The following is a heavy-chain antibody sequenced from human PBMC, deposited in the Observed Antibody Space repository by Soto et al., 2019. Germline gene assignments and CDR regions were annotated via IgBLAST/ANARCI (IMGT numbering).Heavy chain of an antibody. CDR1: GYTFTGYY. CDR3: ARVNWNYVNWFDP. Sequence: ASVKVSCKASGYTFTGYYMHWVRQAPGQGLEWMGWINPNSGGTNYAQKFQGRVTMTRDTSISTAYMELSRLRSDDTAVYYCARVNWNYVNWFDPWGQGTLVTVSS. J-gene: IGHJ5*02. CDR2: INPNSGGT. V-gene: IGHV1-2*02. D-gene: IGHD1-7*01.